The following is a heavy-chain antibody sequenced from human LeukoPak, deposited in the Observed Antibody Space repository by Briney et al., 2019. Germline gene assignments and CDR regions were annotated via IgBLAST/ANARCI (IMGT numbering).Heavy chain of an antibody. CDR2: IYSSGST. V-gene: IGHV4-39*07. Sequence: SETLSLTCTLSGDSISSSSFYWGWIRQPPGKTLEWIGSIYSSGSTYYNPSLKSRVIIMIDTPKNHFSLTLSSVTAADTAVYYCARSDGYGLVGIWGQGTMVTVSS. J-gene: IGHJ3*02. CDR1: GDSISSSSFY. D-gene: IGHD5-18*01. CDR3: ARSDGYGLVGI.